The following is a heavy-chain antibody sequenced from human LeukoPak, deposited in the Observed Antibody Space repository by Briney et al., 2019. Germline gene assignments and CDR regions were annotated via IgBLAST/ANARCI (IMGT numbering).Heavy chain of an antibody. Sequence: AASVKVSCKASGYTFTSYYMHWVRQAPGQELEWMGIINPSGGSTSYAQKFQGRVTMTRDTSTSTVYMELSSLRSEDTAVYYCARDLGCSGGSCYSDYFDYWGQGTLVTVSS. J-gene: IGHJ4*02. CDR3: ARDLGCSGGSCYSDYFDY. CDR2: INPSGGST. V-gene: IGHV1-46*01. D-gene: IGHD2-15*01. CDR1: GYTFTSYY.